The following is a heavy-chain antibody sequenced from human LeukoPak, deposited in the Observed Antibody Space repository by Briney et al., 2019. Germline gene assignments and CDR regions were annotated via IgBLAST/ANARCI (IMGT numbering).Heavy chain of an antibody. CDR1: GGSISSYY. D-gene: IGHD3-22*01. CDR2: INTSGST. V-gene: IGHV4-4*07. CDR3: ARVGDSSVYEHCFDP. Sequence: TSETLSLTCTVSGGSISSYYWSWLRQPPGKGLEWIGRINTSGSTNYNPSLESRVTTSVNTSSNPFSLTLSSVAAADTAVYYYARVGDSSVYEHCFDPWGQGTLVTVSS. J-gene: IGHJ5*02.